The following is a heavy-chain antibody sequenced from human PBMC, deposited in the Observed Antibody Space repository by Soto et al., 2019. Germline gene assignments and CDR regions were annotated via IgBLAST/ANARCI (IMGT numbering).Heavy chain of an antibody. V-gene: IGHV4-59*01. CDR3: ARGNTLVRGVIITSSYWFDP. Sequence: PSETLSLTCTVSGGSLSSYYWSWIRQPPGKGLEWIGYIYYSGSTNYNPSLKSRVTISVDTSKNQFSLKLSSVTAADTAVYYCARGNTLVRGVIITSSYWFDPWGQGTLVTVSS. D-gene: IGHD3-10*01. CDR1: GGSLSSYY. J-gene: IGHJ5*02. CDR2: IYYSGST.